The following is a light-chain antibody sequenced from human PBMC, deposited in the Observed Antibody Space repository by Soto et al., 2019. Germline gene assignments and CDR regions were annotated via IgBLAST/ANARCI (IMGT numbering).Light chain of an antibody. CDR2: SND. CDR1: SSNIARRS. V-gene: IGLV1-44*01. Sequence: SVLTQSPSASATPGQRVTLSCSGSSSNIARRSVYWYQHLPGTAPKLLIYSNDLRPSGVPARFSGSKSGATASLAMSGGQSEDEAKYYCSTWDDSLKGWVFGGGTQLTVL. CDR3: STWDDSLKGWV. J-gene: IGLJ3*02.